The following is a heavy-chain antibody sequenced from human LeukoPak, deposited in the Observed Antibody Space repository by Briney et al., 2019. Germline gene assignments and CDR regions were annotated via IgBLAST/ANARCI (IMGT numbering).Heavy chain of an antibody. Sequence: GGSLRLSCAASGFTFSSYAMHWVRQAPGKGLEWVAVISYDGSNKYYADSVKGRFTISRDNSKNTLYLQMNSPRAEDTAVYYCARDRITMVRGPFDYWGQGTLVTVSS. J-gene: IGHJ4*02. CDR1: GFTFSSYA. CDR3: ARDRITMVRGPFDY. CDR2: ISYDGSNK. D-gene: IGHD3-10*01. V-gene: IGHV3-30*04.